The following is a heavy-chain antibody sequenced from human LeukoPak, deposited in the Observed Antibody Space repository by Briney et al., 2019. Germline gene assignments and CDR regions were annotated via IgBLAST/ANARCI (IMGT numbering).Heavy chain of an antibody. CDR3: ARDARYNDYAGWFDP. CDR2: GYFDGST. D-gene: IGHD4-17*01. Sequence: PSETLSLTCTVSGGSVSSRSVYWGRIRQPPGKGLGWIGNGYFDGSTYDNPSLKSRLTISVDTSTNRFSPTLASVTSADTAVYYCARDARYNDYAGWFDPWGPGTLVTVYS. V-gene: IGHV4-39*02. J-gene: IGHJ5*02. CDR1: GGSVSSRSVY.